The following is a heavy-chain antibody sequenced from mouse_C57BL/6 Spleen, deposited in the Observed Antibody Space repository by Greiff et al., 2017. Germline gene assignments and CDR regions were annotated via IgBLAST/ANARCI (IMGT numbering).Heavy chain of an antibody. CDR1: GFTFSSYA. D-gene: IGHD2-4*01. Sequence: EVQVVESGGGLVKPGGSLKLSCAASGFTFSSYAMSWVRQTPEKRLEWVATISDGGSYTYYPDNVKGRFTISRDNAKNNLYLQMSHLKSEDTAMYYCARDGYDYDPWFAYWGQGTLVTVSA. J-gene: IGHJ3*01. CDR2: ISDGGSYT. V-gene: IGHV5-4*01. CDR3: ARDGYDYDPWFAY.